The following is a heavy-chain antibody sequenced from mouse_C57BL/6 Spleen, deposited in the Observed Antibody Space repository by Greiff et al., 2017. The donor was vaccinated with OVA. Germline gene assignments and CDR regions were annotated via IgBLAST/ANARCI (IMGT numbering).Heavy chain of an antibody. D-gene: IGHD2-5*01. CDR2: IYPGSGST. CDR3: ATPYYSNYDYAMDY. Sequence: QVQLQQPGAELVKPGASVKMSCKASGYTFTSYWITWVQQRPGQGLEWIGDIYPGSGSTNYNEQFKSKATLTVDTSSSTADMQLSSLTSEDSAVYYCATPYYSNYDYAMDYWGQGTSGTVSS. CDR1: GYTFTSYW. V-gene: IGHV1-55*01. J-gene: IGHJ4*01.